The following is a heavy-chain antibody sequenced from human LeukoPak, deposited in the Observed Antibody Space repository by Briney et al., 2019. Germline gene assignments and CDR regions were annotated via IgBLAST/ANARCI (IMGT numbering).Heavy chain of an antibody. CDR1: GGSISSYY. J-gene: IGHJ4*02. Sequence: SETLSLTCTVSGGSISSYYWSWIRQPPGKGLEWIGYIYYSGSANYNPSLKSRVTVSVDTSKNQFSLKLSSVTAADTAVYYCASGYSGPYFFDYWGQGTLVTVSS. D-gene: IGHD5-12*01. CDR3: ASGYSGPYFFDY. V-gene: IGHV4-59*01. CDR2: IYYSGSA.